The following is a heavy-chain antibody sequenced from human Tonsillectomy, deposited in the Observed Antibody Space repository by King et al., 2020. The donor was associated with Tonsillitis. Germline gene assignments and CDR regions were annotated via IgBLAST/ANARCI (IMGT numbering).Heavy chain of an antibody. D-gene: IGHD6-13*01. J-gene: IGHJ6*02. CDR2: IPYDGSNK. CDR1: GFSFRNYG. V-gene: IGHV3-30*18. CDR3: AKEIAAAGDSYYSYGMDV. Sequence: VQLVESGGGVVQPGRSLRLSCAASGFSFRNYGIHWVRQAPGKGLEWVAIIPYDGSNKYYADSVKGRFTVSRDNSKNTLYLQMNSLGGEETAVYYCAKEIAAAGDSYYSYGMDVWGQGTAVTVSS.